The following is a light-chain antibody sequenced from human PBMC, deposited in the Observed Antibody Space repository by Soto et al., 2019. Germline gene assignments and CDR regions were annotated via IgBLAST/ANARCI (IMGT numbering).Light chain of an antibody. Sequence: EIVLTQSPGTLSLSPGERATLSCRASQSVSSSYLAWYQQKPGQAPRLLIYGASSRATGIPDRFSGSGSGTDFTLTISRQEPEDFAVYYCQQYCSSPRMYTFGQGTKLEIK. J-gene: IGKJ2*01. CDR2: GAS. V-gene: IGKV3-20*01. CDR3: QQYCSSPRMYT. CDR1: QSVSSSY.